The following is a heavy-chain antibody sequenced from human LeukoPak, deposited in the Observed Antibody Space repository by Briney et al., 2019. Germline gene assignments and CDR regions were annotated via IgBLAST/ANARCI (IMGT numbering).Heavy chain of an antibody. D-gene: IGHD3-22*01. V-gene: IGHV3-23*01. CDR3: AREGTYHYESSGYNDAFDV. J-gene: IGHJ3*01. CDR2: ITGTGDRT. Sequence: SGGSLRLSCAASGFTFGSNDMNWVRQAPGKGLEWVSGITGTGDRTFYADSVKGRFTISRDNSRNIVYLQMNSLRVEDTAVYYCAREGTYHYESSGYNDAFDVWGQGTMVTVSS. CDR1: GFTFGSND.